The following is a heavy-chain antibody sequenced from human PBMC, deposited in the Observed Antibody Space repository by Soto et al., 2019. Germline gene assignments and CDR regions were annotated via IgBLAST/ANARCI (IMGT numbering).Heavy chain of an antibody. J-gene: IGHJ5*02. CDR3: AREAAGILNWFDP. CDR2: ISHSGSA. D-gene: IGHD6-25*01. V-gene: IGHV4-34*09. Sequence: PSETLSLTCAVYGGSFSGYDWTWLRQPPGTGLEWIGEISHSGSAYYNPSLKSRVTISVDTSKNQFPLKLSSVTAADTAVYYCAREAAGILNWFDPWGQGTLVTVSS. CDR1: GGSFSGYD.